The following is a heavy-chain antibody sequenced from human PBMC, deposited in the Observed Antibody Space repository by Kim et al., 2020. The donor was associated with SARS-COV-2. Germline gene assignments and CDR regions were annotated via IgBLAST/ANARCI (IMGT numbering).Heavy chain of an antibody. D-gene: IGHD3-10*01. CDR3: ARDPHYYGSGQTGDY. CDR2: IYSGGST. Sequence: GGSLRLSCAASGFTVSSNYMSWVRQAPGKRLEWVSVIYSGGSTYYADSVKGRFTISRDNSKNTLYLQMNSLRAEDTAVYYCARDPHYYGSGQTGDYWGQGTLVTVSS. CDR1: GFTVSSNY. V-gene: IGHV3-53*01. J-gene: IGHJ4*02.